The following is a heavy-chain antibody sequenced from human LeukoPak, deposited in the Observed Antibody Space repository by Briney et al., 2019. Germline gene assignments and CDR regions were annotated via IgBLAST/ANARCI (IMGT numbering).Heavy chain of an antibody. J-gene: IGHJ4*02. Sequence: SETLSLTCAVYVGSLSGYYWSWIRQPPGKGLEWIGEINHSGSTNYNPSLKSRVTISVDTSKNQFSLKLSSVTAADTAMYYCARESTTVAGTFDYWGQGTLVTVSS. CDR1: VGSLSGYY. CDR3: ARESTTVAGTFDY. CDR2: INHSGST. V-gene: IGHV4-34*01. D-gene: IGHD6-19*01.